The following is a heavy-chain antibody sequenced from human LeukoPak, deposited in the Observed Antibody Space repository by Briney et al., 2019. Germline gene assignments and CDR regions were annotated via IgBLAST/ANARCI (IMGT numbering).Heavy chain of an antibody. Sequence: PGGSLRLSCAASGFTFSSYWMHWVRQAPGKGLVWVTRISSDGSSTSYADSVKGRFTISRDNAKNTLYLQMSSLRAEDTATYYCARISLSGWANDYWGQGTLVTVSS. CDR1: GFTFSSYW. CDR3: ARISLSGWANDY. V-gene: IGHV3-74*01. D-gene: IGHD6-19*01. CDR2: ISSDGSST. J-gene: IGHJ4*02.